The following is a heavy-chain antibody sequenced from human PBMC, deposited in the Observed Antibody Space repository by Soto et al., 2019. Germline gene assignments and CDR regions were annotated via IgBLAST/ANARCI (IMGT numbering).Heavy chain of an antibody. CDR2: IIPILGIA. V-gene: IGHV1-69*08. CDR1: GGTFSSYT. D-gene: IGHD6-6*01. Sequence: QVQLVQSGAEVKKPGSSVKVSCKASGGTFSSYTISRVRQAPGQGLEWMGRIIPILGIANYAQKFQGRVTITADKSTSTAYMELSSLRSEDTAVYYCAREYSSSSGARYWGQGTLVTVSS. J-gene: IGHJ4*02. CDR3: AREYSSSSGARY.